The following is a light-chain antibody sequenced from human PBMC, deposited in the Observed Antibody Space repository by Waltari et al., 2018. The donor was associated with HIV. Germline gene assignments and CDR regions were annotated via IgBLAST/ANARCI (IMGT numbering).Light chain of an antibody. CDR1: QAITTY. V-gene: IGKV1-39*01. CDR3: QQSYESPFN. Sequence: IQVTQSPSSLSASLGDTVVITCPASQAITTYLNWYQQKADKPPVLLVYSASTLQTGAPSRFRGSGSGRDFTLSISGLQPEDFATYFCQQSYESPFNFGPGTK. J-gene: IGKJ3*01. CDR2: SAS.